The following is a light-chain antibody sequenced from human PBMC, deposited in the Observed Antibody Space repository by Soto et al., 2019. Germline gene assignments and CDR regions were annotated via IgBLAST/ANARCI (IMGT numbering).Light chain of an antibody. Sequence: QTVVSQSPSASATPGQRVTISCSGSDSNIGSNFVYWYQQLAGTAPKLLVFRNDQRPSGVPDRISGSKSGTSASLAISGLRSEDEADYYCASWDDSLSVWVFGGGTQLTVL. CDR1: DSNIGSNF. CDR3: ASWDDSLSVWV. CDR2: RND. J-gene: IGLJ3*02. V-gene: IGLV1-47*01.